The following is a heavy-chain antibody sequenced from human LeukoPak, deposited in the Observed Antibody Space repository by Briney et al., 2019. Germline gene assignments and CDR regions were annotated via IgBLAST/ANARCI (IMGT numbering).Heavy chain of an antibody. CDR3: AKRGVVIRVILVGFHKEAYYFES. CDR2: ISDSGGST. Sequence: GGSLRLSCAVSGITLSNYGMSWVRQAPGKGLEWVAGISDSGGSTNYADSVKGRFTISRDNPKNTLYLQMDSLRAEDTAFYFCAKRGVVIRVILVGFHKEAYYFESWGQGALVTVSS. V-gene: IGHV3-23*01. CDR1: GITLSNYG. D-gene: IGHD3/OR15-3a*01. J-gene: IGHJ4*02.